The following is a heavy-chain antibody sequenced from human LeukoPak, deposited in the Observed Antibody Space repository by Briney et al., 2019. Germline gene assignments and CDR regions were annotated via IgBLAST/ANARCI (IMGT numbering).Heavy chain of an antibody. Sequence: GGSLRLSCAASGFTFSRYEMNWVRQAPGKGLEWVSYISSGGSSIFYADSVKGRFTISRDNAKNSLYLQMNSLRAEDTAVYYCARDRYGDYDNWGQGTLVTVSS. J-gene: IGHJ4*02. V-gene: IGHV3-48*03. CDR1: GFTFSRYE. CDR2: ISSGGSSI. CDR3: ARDRYGDYDN. D-gene: IGHD4-17*01.